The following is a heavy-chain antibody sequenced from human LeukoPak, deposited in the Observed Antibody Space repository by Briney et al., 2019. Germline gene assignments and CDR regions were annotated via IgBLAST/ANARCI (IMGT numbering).Heavy chain of an antibody. CDR1: GFTVSGNY. CDR2: IYTAGTT. CDR3: ASGPTYDYVRVILY. J-gene: IGHJ4*02. D-gene: IGHD3-16*01. V-gene: IGHV3-53*04. Sequence: PGGSLTVSCAVSGFTVSGNYMTWVRQAPGKGLEWVSVIYTAGTTYYRDSVKGRFTISRHNSKNTVYLQMDSLRPEDTAVYYCASGPTYDYVRVILYWGQGTLVTVSS.